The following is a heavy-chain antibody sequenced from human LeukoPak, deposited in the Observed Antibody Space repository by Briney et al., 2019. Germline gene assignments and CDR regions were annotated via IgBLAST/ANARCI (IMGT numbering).Heavy chain of an antibody. CDR2: ISGSGGST. J-gene: IGHJ3*02. CDR3: AKSITMIVVVLDAFDI. Sequence: GGSLRLSCAASGFTFSSYAMSWVRQAPGKGLEWVSAISGSGGSTYYADSVKGRFTISRDNSKNTLYLQMNSLRAEDTAVYYCAKSITMIVVVLDAFDIWGQGTMVTVSS. CDR1: GFTFSSYA. V-gene: IGHV3-23*01. D-gene: IGHD3-22*01.